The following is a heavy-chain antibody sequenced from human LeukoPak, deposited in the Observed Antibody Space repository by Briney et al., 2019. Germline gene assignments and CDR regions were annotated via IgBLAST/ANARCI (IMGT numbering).Heavy chain of an antibody. CDR3: ARHPFDRVFFDY. J-gene: IGHJ4*02. D-gene: IGHD3-10*01. CDR1: GYSISRGYY. Sequence: PSETLSLTCAVSGYSISRGYYWGRIRQAPGKGLEWIGSIYHSGSTQYNPSLKSRLIISVDTSKNQFSLKLSSVTAADTAVYFCARHPFDRVFFDYWGQGTLVTVSS. V-gene: IGHV4-38-2*01. CDR2: IYHSGST.